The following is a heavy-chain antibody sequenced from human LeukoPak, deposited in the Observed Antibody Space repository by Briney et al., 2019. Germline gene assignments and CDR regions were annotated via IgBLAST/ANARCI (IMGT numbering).Heavy chain of an antibody. J-gene: IGHJ4*02. CDR2: FDPEDGET. V-gene: IGHV1-24*01. D-gene: IGHD6-13*01. CDR1: GYTLTQLS. CDR3: ATAGSSWLDFDY. Sequence: ASVKVSCKVSGYTLTQLSMHWVRQAPGKGLGWMGGFDPEDGETIYAQKFQGRVTMTEDTSTDTAYMELSSLRSEDTAVCYCATAGSSWLDFDYWGQGTLVTVSS.